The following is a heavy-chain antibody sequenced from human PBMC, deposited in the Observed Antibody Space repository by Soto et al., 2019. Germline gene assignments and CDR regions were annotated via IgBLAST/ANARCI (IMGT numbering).Heavy chain of an antibody. CDR2: ISAYNGNT. CDR3: ARVIGYSRGWYEESAFVI. D-gene: IGHD6-19*01. V-gene: IGHV1-18*01. CDR1: GYTFTSYG. Sequence: ASVKVSCKASGYTFTSYGISWVRQAPGQGLEWMGWISAYNGNTNYAQKLQGRVTMTTDTSTSTAYMELRSLRSDDTAVYYCARVIGYSRGWYEESAFVIWGQGTMVTGSS. J-gene: IGHJ3*02.